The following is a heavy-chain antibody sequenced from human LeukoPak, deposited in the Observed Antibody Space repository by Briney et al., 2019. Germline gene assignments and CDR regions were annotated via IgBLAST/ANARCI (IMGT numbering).Heavy chain of an antibody. CDR2: ISYTGST. Sequence: PSETLSLTCTVSGGSISNYYWSWIRQPPGEGLEWIGFISYTGSTNYNPSLKSRVTVSVATSKNQFSLKVTSVTAADTAVYYCARGGWYVDYWGQGTLVTVSS. V-gene: IGHV4-59*01. D-gene: IGHD6-19*01. CDR3: ARGGWYVDY. CDR1: GGSISNYY. J-gene: IGHJ4*02.